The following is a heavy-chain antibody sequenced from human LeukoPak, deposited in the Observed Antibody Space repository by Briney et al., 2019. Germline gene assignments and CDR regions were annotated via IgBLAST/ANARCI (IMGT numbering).Heavy chain of an antibody. Sequence: PSETLSLTCTVSGGSISSRSNYWGWIRQPPGKGLEWIGSISYSGSTYYNPSLKSRVTISVDTSKNQFSLKLNSVTAADTAVYYCARGKAIYCSGGSCYSRPGGYFDYWGQGTLVTVSS. CDR2: ISYSGST. V-gene: IGHV4-39*07. J-gene: IGHJ4*02. D-gene: IGHD2-15*01. CDR1: GGSISSRSNY. CDR3: ARGKAIYCSGGSCYSRPGGYFDY.